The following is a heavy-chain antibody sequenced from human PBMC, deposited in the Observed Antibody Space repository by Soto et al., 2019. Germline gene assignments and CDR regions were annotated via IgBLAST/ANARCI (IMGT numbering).Heavy chain of an antibody. J-gene: IGHJ3*02. CDR1: GYTFTSYG. D-gene: IGHD4-17*01. CDR2: ISAYNGNT. Sequence: ASVKVSCKASGYTFTSYGISWVRQAPGQGLEWMGWISAYNGNTNYAQKLQGRVTMTTDTSTSTAYMELRSLRSDDTVVYYCARDRGDYENSAFDIWGQGTMVTVSS. V-gene: IGHV1-18*01. CDR3: ARDRGDYENSAFDI.